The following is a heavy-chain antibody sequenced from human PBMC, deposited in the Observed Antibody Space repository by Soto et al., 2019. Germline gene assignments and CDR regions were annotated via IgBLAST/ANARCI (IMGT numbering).Heavy chain of an antibody. J-gene: IGHJ4*02. V-gene: IGHV6-1*01. D-gene: IGHD6-19*01. CDR3: ARGSYYSGWV. CDR1: GDSVSSTSTA. Sequence: PSQTLSLTCAISGDSVSSTSTAWSWIRQSPSRGLEWLGGTYYRSNWYTDYAVSVKSRITISPDTSKNQFSLQLNSVTPEDTAVYYCARGSYYSGWVWGQGTLVTVSS. CDR2: TYYRSNWYT.